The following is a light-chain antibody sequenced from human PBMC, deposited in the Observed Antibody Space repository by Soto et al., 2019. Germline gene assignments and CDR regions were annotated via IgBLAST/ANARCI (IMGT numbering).Light chain of an antibody. CDR3: QQYDNWPPIT. CDR1: QSVSSN. J-gene: IGKJ5*01. CDR2: GAS. V-gene: IGKV3-15*01. Sequence: EIVMTQSPATLSVSPGESATLSCRASQSVSSNLAWHQQKPGQAPRLLIYGASTRATGIPARFSGSGSGTEFTITISSLQSEDFAVYYCQQYDNWPPITFGQGTRLEIK.